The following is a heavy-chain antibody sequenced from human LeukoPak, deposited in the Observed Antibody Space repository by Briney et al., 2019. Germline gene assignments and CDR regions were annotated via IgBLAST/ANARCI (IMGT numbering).Heavy chain of an antibody. D-gene: IGHD3-22*01. CDR3: AKPLSSSSGYYYIGY. J-gene: IGHJ4*02. V-gene: IGHV3-23*01. CDR2: ISGSGGST. CDR1: GFTFSSYA. Sequence: TGGSLRLSCAASGFTFSSYAMSWVRQAPGKGLEWVSAISGSGGSTYYADSVKGRFTISRDNSKNTLYLQMNSLRAEDTAVYYCAKPLSSSSGYYYIGYWGQGTLVTVSS.